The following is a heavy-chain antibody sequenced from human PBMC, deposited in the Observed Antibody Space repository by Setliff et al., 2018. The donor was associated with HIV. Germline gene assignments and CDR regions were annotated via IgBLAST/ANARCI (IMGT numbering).Heavy chain of an antibody. CDR2: IYTSGST. CDR3: ARGTIRDAFDI. V-gene: IGHV4-4*08. CDR1: GGSISSYY. Sequence: PSETLSLTCTVSGGSISSYYWSWIRQPPGKGLEWIGYIYTSGSTNYNPSLKSRVTISVDTSKNQFSLKLSSVTAADTAVYYCARGTIRDAFDIWGQGTMVTVSS. J-gene: IGHJ3*02. D-gene: IGHD2-2*02.